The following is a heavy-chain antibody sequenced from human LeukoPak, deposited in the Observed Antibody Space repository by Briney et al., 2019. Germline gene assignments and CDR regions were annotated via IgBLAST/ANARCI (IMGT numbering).Heavy chain of an antibody. CDR2: ISSSSSTI. V-gene: IGHV3-48*01. Sequence: PGGSLRLSCAASGFTFSSYSMTWVRQAPGKGLEWVSYISSSSSTIYYADSVKGRFTISRDNAKNSLYLQMNSLRAEDTAVYYCARDRTNLLRFLEWSPDAFDIWGQGTMVTVSS. CDR3: ARDRTNLLRFLEWSPDAFDI. CDR1: GFTFSSYS. J-gene: IGHJ3*02. D-gene: IGHD3-3*01.